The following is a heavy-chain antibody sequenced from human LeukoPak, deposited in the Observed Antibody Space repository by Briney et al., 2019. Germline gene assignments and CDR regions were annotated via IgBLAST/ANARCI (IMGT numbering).Heavy chain of an antibody. CDR1: GFTFSSYG. CDR3: AKESRASSSWYVATGNYFDY. J-gene: IGHJ4*02. Sequence: PGRSLRLFCAASGFTFSSYGMHWVRQARGKGLVWVTDISYDGSNKYYADSVKGRFTISRDNSKNTLYLQMNSLRAEDTAVYYCAKESRASSSWYVATGNYFDYWGQGTLVTVSS. V-gene: IGHV3-30*18. D-gene: IGHD6-13*01. CDR2: ISYDGSNK.